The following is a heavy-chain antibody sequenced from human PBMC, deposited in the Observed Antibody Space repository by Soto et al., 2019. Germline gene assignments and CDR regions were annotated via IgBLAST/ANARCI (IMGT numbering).Heavy chain of an antibody. J-gene: IGHJ5*02. D-gene: IGHD3-22*01. CDR3: AHSLIGYYYDSSGSNWFDP. V-gene: IGHV2-5*02. CDR1: GFSLSTSGVG. Sequence: QITLKESGPTLVKPTQTLTLTCTFSGFSLSTSGVGVGWIRQPPGKALEWLALIYWDDDKRYSPSLKSRLTITNDTPKNQVVLTMTTMYPVDTATYYCAHSLIGYYYDSSGSNWFDPWGQGTLVTVSS. CDR2: IYWDDDK.